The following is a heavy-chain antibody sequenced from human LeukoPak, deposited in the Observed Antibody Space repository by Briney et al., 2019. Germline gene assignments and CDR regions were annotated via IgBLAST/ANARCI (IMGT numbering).Heavy chain of an antibody. V-gene: IGHV3-11*01. Sequence: PGGSLRLSCAASGFTFSDYYMSWIRQAPGKGLEWVSHISSSGSTIYYADSVKGRFTISRDNAKNSLYLQMNSLRAEDTAVYYCARSQLGDSSGYYYVAGVDYWGQGTLVTVSS. D-gene: IGHD3-22*01. CDR3: ARSQLGDSSGYYYVAGVDY. J-gene: IGHJ4*02. CDR2: ISSSGSTI. CDR1: GFTFSDYY.